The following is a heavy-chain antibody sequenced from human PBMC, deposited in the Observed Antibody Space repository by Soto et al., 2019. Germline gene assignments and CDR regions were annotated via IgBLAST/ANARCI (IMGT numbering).Heavy chain of an antibody. V-gene: IGHV1-18*01. CDR2: ISPYSGYT. J-gene: IGHJ4*02. Sequence: ASVKVSCKGFGYSFMKYGINWVRQAPGQGLEWVGWISPYSGYTHSAQKFHGRLTLTTDTAASTAYMELRILRSADTALYYCAXEAILLIPAAQPSRFDSWGQGTLVTVSS. CDR3: AXEAILLIPAAQPSRFDS. D-gene: IGHD2-8*01. CDR1: GYSFMKYG.